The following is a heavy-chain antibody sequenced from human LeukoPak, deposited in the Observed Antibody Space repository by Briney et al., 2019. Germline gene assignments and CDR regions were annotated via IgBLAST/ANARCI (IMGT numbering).Heavy chain of an antibody. CDR2: FDPEDGET. D-gene: IGHD6-19*01. Sequence: ASVKVSCKVSGYTLTELSMHWVRQAPGKGLEWMGGFDPEDGETIYAQKFQGRVTMTEDTSTDTAYTELSSLRSEDTAVYYCATFGSSGWNYFDYWGQGTLVTVSS. CDR1: GYTLTELS. J-gene: IGHJ4*02. CDR3: ATFGSSGWNYFDY. V-gene: IGHV1-24*01.